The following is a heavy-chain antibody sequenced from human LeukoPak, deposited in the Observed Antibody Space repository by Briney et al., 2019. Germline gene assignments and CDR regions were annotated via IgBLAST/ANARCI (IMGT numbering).Heavy chain of an antibody. CDR1: GFTFSSYS. D-gene: IGHD5-18*01. J-gene: IGHJ4*02. CDR3: ARNERDVDTAPNFDY. CDR2: ISSSSSTI. Sequence: GGPLRLSCAASGFTFSSYSMNWVRQAPGKGLEWVSYISSSSSTIYYADSVKGRFTISRDNAKTSLYLQMNSLRAEDTAVYYCARNERDVDTAPNFDYWGQGTLVTVSS. V-gene: IGHV3-48*04.